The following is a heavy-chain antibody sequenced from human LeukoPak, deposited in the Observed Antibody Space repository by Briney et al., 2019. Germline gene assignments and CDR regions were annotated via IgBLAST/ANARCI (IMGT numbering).Heavy chain of an antibody. Sequence: PGGSLRLSCAASGFTFSGYWMHWVRQGPGSGPVWVSCISGDGSDTLYADSVKGRFTISRDNARNTVYLQMSNLGAEDTAVYYCAKEVLWFGELLSSGLDYWGQGTLVTVSS. D-gene: IGHD3-10*01. J-gene: IGHJ4*02. CDR1: GFTFSGYW. V-gene: IGHV3-74*01. CDR3: AKEVLWFGELLSSGLDY. CDR2: ISGDGSDT.